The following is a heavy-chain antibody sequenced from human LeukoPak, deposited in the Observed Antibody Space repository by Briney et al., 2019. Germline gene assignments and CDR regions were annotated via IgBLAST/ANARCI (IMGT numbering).Heavy chain of an antibody. CDR3: ARDLRGGNFDY. CDR1: GFTVSTNY. D-gene: IGHD2-15*01. Sequence: GGSLILSCAASGFTVSTNYMSWVRQAPGKGLEWVSVIYSGDSTYYADSVKGRFTISRHSSKNTLYLQMNSLRAEDTAVYYCARDLRGGNFDYWGQGTLVTVSS. CDR2: IYSGDST. V-gene: IGHV3-53*04. J-gene: IGHJ4*02.